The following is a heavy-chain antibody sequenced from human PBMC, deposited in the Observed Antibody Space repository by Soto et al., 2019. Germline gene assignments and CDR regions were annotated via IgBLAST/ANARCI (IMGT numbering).Heavy chain of an antibody. CDR2: IDKDGKST. D-gene: IGHD2-2*02. CDR1: GFSFSNYY. V-gene: IGHV3-74*01. Sequence: EVQVVESGGGLVQPGGSLRLSCAVSGFSFSNYYMHWVRQAPGKGLVWVSRIDKDGKSTVYADSVKGRFTISRDNAKNTGDLQMSSLRAEDTAVYYCARGGYTSGLDSWGQGTLVTVSS. J-gene: IGHJ5*01. CDR3: ARGGYTSGLDS.